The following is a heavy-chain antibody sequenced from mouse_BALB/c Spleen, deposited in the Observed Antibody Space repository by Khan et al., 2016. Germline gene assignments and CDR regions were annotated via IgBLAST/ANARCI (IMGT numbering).Heavy chain of an antibody. V-gene: IGHV3-6*02. CDR1: GYSITSGYL. D-gene: IGHD1-1*01. CDR3: AITTVTMDY. CDR2: ISYDGSN. Sequence: EVQLLESGPGLVKPSQSLSLTCSVTGYSITSGYLWNWIRQSPGNKLEWMGYISYDGSNNYNQSLKNRISITRDTSKNQFFLKLNSVTTEDTATYYCAITTVTMDYWGQGTSVTVAS. J-gene: IGHJ4*01.